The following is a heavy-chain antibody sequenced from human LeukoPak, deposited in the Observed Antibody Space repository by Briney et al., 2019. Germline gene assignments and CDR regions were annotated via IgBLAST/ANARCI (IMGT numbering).Heavy chain of an antibody. D-gene: IGHD6-13*01. CDR2: IKQDGSEK. CDR3: ARDTAAYHNWFDP. J-gene: IGHJ5*02. V-gene: IGHV3-7*01. CDR1: GFTFSSYW. Sequence: GGSLRLSCAASGFTFSSYWMSWVRQAPGKGLEWVANIKQDGSEKYYVDSVKGRFTISRDNAKNSLYLQMNSLRAEDTAVYYCARDTAAYHNWFDPWGQGTLVTVSS.